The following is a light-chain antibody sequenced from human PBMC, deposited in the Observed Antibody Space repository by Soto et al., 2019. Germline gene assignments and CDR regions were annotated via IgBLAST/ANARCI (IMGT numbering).Light chain of an antibody. CDR1: SSNIGAGYD. V-gene: IGLV1-40*01. CDR2: GNN. Sequence: QAVVTQPPSVSGAPGQRVTISCTGSSSNIGAGYDVHWYQQLPGTAPKLLMYGNNNRPSGVPDRFSGSKSGTSASLAITGLQAEDEADYYCQSYDSSLSGFVVFGGGTKLTVL. J-gene: IGLJ2*01. CDR3: QSYDSSLSGFVV.